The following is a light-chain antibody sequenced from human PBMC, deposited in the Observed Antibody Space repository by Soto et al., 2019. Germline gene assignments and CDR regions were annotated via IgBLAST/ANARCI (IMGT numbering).Light chain of an antibody. CDR1: SSDVGNSNR. Sequence: QSALTQPASVSGSPGQSITISCTGTSSDVGNSNRVSWYQHHPGKAPKLMIFEVNTRPSGVSNRFSGSKSGNTASLTISGLQTEDEADYYCTSYTTSGTTYVVFGGGTKLTVL. V-gene: IGLV2-14*02. CDR2: EVN. J-gene: IGLJ2*01. CDR3: TSYTTSGTTYVV.